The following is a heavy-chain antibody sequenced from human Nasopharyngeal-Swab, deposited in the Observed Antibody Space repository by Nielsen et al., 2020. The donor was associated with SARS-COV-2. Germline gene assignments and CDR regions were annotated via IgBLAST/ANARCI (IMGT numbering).Heavy chain of an antibody. CDR2: IYYSGST. V-gene: IGHV4-61*08. Sequence: SETLSLTCTVSGDSISSGDYLWTWIRQPPGKGLEWIGYIYYSGSTNYNPSLKSRVTISVDTSKNQFSLKLSSVTAADTAVYYCARGFDYWGQGTLVTVSS. J-gene: IGHJ4*02. CDR3: ARGFDY. CDR1: GDSISSGDYL.